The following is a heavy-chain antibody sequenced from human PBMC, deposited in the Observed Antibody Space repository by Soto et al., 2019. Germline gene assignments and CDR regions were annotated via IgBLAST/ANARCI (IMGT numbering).Heavy chain of an antibody. CDR1: GGSVSSGSYY. CDR3: ARNGPYSSGWYV. CDR2: IYYSGST. Sequence: SETLSLTCTVSGGSVSSGSYYWSWIRQPPGKGLEWIGYIYYSGSTNYNPSLKSRVTISVDTSKNQFSLKLSSVTAADTAVYYCARNGPYSSGWYVWGQGTLVTVSS. V-gene: IGHV4-61*01. D-gene: IGHD6-19*01. J-gene: IGHJ4*02.